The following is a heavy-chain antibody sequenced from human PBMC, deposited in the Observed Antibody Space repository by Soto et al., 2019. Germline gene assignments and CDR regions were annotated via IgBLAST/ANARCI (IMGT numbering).Heavy chain of an antibody. Sequence: SSETLSLTCSVSGGSISRGDYYWNWIRQPPGKGLEWIGHIYYSGSTYYNSSLKSRVTISLDTSKNQFSLKLSSVTAADTAVYYCARDKEYLHFDYWGQGTLVTVS. CDR3: ARDKEYLHFDY. J-gene: IGHJ4*02. V-gene: IGHV4-30-4*01. CDR2: IYYSGST. D-gene: IGHD2-2*02. CDR1: GGSISRGDYY.